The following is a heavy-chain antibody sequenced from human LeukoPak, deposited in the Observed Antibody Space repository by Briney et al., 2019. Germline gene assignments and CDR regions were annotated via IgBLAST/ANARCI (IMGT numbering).Heavy chain of an antibody. CDR2: INPNTGGT. J-gene: IGHJ4*02. CDR1: GYTFTDYF. CDR3: ARSPDILTGENFDY. Sequence: ASVKVSCKTSGYTFTDYFINWIRQAPGQGLEWVGWINPNTGGTNYAQKFQDRVTMTRDTSIRTAYMEVSRLRSDDTAVYYCARSPDILTGENFDYWGQGTLVTVSS. V-gene: IGHV1-2*02. D-gene: IGHD3-9*01.